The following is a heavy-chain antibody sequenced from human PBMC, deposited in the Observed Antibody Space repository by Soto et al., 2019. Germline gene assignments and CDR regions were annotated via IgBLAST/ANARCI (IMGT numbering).Heavy chain of an antibody. D-gene: IGHD3-10*01. V-gene: IGHV3-33*01. CDR2: IWYDGSNK. CDR3: ARDARNRGVIGYYYYGMDV. Sequence: GGSLRLSCAASGFTFSSYGMHWVRQAPGKGLEWVAVIWYDGSNKYYADSVKGRFTISRDNSKNTLYLQMNSLRAEDTAVYYCARDARNRGVIGYYYYGMDVWGQGTTVTVSS. J-gene: IGHJ6*02. CDR1: GFTFSSYG.